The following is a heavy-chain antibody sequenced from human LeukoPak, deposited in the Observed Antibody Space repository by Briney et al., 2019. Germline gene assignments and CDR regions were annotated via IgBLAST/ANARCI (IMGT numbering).Heavy chain of an antibody. D-gene: IGHD6-13*01. CDR3: ARGGYSSSWYVGLSRPPLYYYGMDV. CDR2: INHSGST. J-gene: IGHJ6*02. V-gene: IGHV4-34*01. Sequence: PSETLSLTCAVYGGSFSGYYCNWIRQPPGKGLEWIGEINHSGSTNYNPSLKSRVTISVDTSKNQFSLKLSSVTAADTAVYYCARGGYSSSWYVGLSRPPLYYYGMDVWGQGTTVTVSS. CDR1: GGSFSGYY.